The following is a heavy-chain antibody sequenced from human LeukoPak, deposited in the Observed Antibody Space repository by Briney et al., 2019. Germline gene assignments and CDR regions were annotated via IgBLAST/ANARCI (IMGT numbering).Heavy chain of an antibody. J-gene: IGHJ5*02. CDR3: ARGGALQDFWSVNWFDP. Sequence: KTSETLSLTCTVSGGSISSDGFFWTWIRQHPGEGLEWIGYIRNSGSTHYSPSLKRRVSISLDTSKNQFSLNLTSVTAADTAIYYCARGGALQDFWSVNWFDPWAREPWSPSPQ. V-gene: IGHV4-31*03. CDR1: GGSISSDGFF. CDR2: IRNSGST. D-gene: IGHD3-3*01.